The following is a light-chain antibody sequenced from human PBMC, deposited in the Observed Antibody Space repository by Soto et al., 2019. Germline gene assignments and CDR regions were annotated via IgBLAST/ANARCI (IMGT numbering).Light chain of an antibody. CDR3: HQYGSSPAT. J-gene: IGKJ1*01. V-gene: IGKV3-20*01. CDR2: GAS. CDR1: QSISIN. Sequence: EIVMTQSPATLSVSPGERAILSCRASQSISINLAWYQQKPGQAPRLLIYGASSRATGIPDRFSGSGSGTDFTLTISRLEPEDFAVYYCHQYGSSPATFGQGTKVDIK.